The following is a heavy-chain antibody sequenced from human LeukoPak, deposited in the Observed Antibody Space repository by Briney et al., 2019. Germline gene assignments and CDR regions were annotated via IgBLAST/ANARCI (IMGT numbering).Heavy chain of an antibody. CDR1: GGSISSYY. D-gene: IGHD4-17*01. Sequence: SETLSLTCTVSGGSISSYYWSWIRQPPGKGLEWIGEIYHSGSTNYNPSLKSRVTISVDKSKNQFSLKLSSVTAADTAVYYCASYTVTPLQNWFDPWGQGTLVTVSS. CDR3: ASYTVTPLQNWFDP. CDR2: IYHSGST. V-gene: IGHV4-59*12. J-gene: IGHJ5*02.